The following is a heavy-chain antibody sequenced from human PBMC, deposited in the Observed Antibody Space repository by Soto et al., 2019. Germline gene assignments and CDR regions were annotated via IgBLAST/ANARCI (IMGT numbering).Heavy chain of an antibody. D-gene: IGHD2-2*01. V-gene: IGHV1-18*04. Sequence: VASVKVSCKASGYTFTSYGISWVRQAPGQGLEWMGWISAYNGNTNHAQKLQGRVTMTTDTSTSTAYMELRSLRSDDTAVYYCARDLAIQYCSSTSCYRAPFDYWGQGTLVTVS. J-gene: IGHJ4*02. CDR1: GYTFTSYG. CDR2: ISAYNGNT. CDR3: ARDLAIQYCSSTSCYRAPFDY.